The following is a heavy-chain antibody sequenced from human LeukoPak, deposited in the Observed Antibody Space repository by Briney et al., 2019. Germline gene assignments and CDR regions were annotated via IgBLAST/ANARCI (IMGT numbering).Heavy chain of an antibody. V-gene: IGHV3-11*04. J-gene: IGHJ4*02. CDR3: ARDRGRWLQLYYFDY. Sequence: GGSLRLSCAASGLTFSDYYMSWIRQAPGKGLEWVSYISSSGSTIYYADSVKGRFTISRDNAKNSLYLQMNSLRAEDTAVYYCARDRGRWLQLYYFDYWGQGTLVTVSS. D-gene: IGHD5-24*01. CDR1: GLTFSDYY. CDR2: ISSSGSTI.